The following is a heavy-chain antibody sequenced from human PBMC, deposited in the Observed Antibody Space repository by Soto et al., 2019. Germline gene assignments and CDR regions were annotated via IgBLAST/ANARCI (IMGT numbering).Heavy chain of an antibody. J-gene: IGHJ5*02. CDR2: IYYSGST. Sequence: SETLSLTCTVSGGSIRSYYWSWIRQPPGKGLEWIGYIYYSGSTNYNPSLKSRVTISVDTSKNQFSLKLSSVTAADTAVYYCARDAGDCSSTSCHGRYNWFDPWGQGTQVTVSS. D-gene: IGHD2-2*01. CDR1: GGSIRSYY. V-gene: IGHV4-59*01. CDR3: ARDAGDCSSTSCHGRYNWFDP.